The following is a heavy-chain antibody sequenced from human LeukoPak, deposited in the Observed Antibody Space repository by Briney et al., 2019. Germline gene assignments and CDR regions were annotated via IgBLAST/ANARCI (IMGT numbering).Heavy chain of an antibody. J-gene: IGHJ4*02. D-gene: IGHD1-26*01. Sequence: TGGSLRLSCAASGFTFSSYWMNWVRQAPGKGRVWVSRINSDGSGTYYGECVKGRFTISRDNSKNTLYLQMDSLRVEDKAVYYCAKWLYSGKYWTGKDYFDYWGQGTLVTVSS. V-gene: IGHV3-74*01. CDR3: AKWLYSGKYWTGKDYFDY. CDR2: INSDGSGT. CDR1: GFTFSSYW.